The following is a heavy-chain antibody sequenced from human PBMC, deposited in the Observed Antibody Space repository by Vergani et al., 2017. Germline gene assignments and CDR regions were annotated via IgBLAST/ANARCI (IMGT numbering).Heavy chain of an antibody. CDR3: VRDRGLCAGGRCYTEAWDY. CDR1: GFALNRHA. CDR2: ISFDGTNE. V-gene: IGHV3-30-3*01. J-gene: IGHJ4*02. D-gene: IGHD2-2*02. Sequence: QVQLVESGGGVVQPGRSLRLSCVVSGFALNRHAMYWVRQAPGKGLEWVVGISFDGTNEYYPDLVKGRFTISRDIAKNTLYLQVRSLRLEDTGVYHCVRDRGLCAGGRCYTEAWDYWVQGTRVIVSS.